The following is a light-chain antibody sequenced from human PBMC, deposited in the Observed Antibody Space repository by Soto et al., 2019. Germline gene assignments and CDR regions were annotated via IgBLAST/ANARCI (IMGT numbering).Light chain of an antibody. J-gene: IGLJ1*01. CDR3: SPFTSSITYA. V-gene: IGLV2-14*01. CDR1: SSDVGGYNS. CDR2: DVT. Sequence: QSALTQPASVSGSPGQSITISCTGTSSDVGGYNSVSWYRQDPGKAPKLMIYDVTNRPSGVSNRFSGSKSGNTASLTISGLQAEDEADYYCSPFTSSITYAFGPGTKVTV.